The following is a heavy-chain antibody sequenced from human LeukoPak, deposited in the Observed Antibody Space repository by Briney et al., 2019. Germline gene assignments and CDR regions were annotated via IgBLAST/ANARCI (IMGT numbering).Heavy chain of an antibody. V-gene: IGHV3-48*03. J-gene: IGHJ5*02. CDR3: AKVFPLLWFGDNWFDP. CDR1: GFTFSSYE. D-gene: IGHD3-10*01. Sequence: GGSLRLSCAASGFTFSSYEMNWVRQAPGKGLEWVSYISSSGSTIYYADSVKGRFTISRDNSKNTLYLQMNSLRAEDTAVYYCAKVFPLLWFGDNWFDPWGQGTLVTVSS. CDR2: ISSSGSTI.